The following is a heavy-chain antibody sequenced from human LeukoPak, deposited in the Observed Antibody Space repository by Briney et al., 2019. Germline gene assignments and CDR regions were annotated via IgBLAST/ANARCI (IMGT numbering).Heavy chain of an antibody. V-gene: IGHV3-7*01. Sequence: GGSLRLSCAASGFTFSGYWMTWVRQAPGKGLEWVANINQDGSEKYYVDSVRGRFTISRDNARNSLYLQMHSLGAEDTAVFYCTGHYGMNVWGQGTTVTVSS. CDR3: TGHYGMNV. J-gene: IGHJ6*02. CDR1: GFTFSGYW. CDR2: INQDGSEK.